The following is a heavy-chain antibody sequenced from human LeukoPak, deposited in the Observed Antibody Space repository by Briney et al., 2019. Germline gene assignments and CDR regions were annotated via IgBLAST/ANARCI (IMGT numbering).Heavy chain of an antibody. D-gene: IGHD4-23*01. Sequence: GASVKVSCKASGYTFTGYYLYWVRQAPGQGLEWMGRINPNSGGTNYAQKFQGRVTMTRDTSISTAYMELSSLRSDDTAVFYCVRQPSGGNGRRHFDYWGQGTLVTVSS. CDR3: VRQPSGGNGRRHFDY. V-gene: IGHV1-2*06. J-gene: IGHJ4*02. CDR1: GYTFTGYY. CDR2: INPNSGGT.